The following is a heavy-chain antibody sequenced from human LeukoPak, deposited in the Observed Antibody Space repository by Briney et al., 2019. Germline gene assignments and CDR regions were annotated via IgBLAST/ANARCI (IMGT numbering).Heavy chain of an antibody. Sequence: PSETLSLTCAVSGYSISSGYYWGWIRQPPGKGLEWIGSIYHSGSTYYNLSLKSRVTISVDTSKNQFSLKLSSVTAADTAVYYCARPLSKAAAVAGTRAFDIWGQGTMVTVSS. CDR1: GYSISSGYY. D-gene: IGHD6-19*01. V-gene: IGHV4-38-2*01. CDR2: IYHSGST. CDR3: ARPLSKAAAVAGTRAFDI. J-gene: IGHJ3*02.